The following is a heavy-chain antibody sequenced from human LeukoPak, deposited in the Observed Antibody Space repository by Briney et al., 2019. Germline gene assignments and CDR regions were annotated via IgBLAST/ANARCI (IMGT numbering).Heavy chain of an antibody. V-gene: IGHV1-8*01. Sequence: GASVKVSCKASGYTFTSYDINWVRQATGQGLEWMGWMNPNSGNTGYAQKFQGRVTMTRNTSISTAYMELSSLRSEDTAVYYCARGRAVRGASHNWFDPWGQGTLVTVSS. J-gene: IGHJ5*02. CDR3: ARGRAVRGASHNWFDP. CDR2: MNPNSGNT. D-gene: IGHD3-10*01. CDR1: GYTFTSYD.